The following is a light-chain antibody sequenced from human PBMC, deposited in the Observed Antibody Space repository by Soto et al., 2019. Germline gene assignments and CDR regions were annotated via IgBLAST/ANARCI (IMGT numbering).Light chain of an antibody. CDR1: QSISSW. Sequence: DIQMTQSPSTLSASVGDRVTITCRASQSISSWLAWYQQKPGKAPKLLIYDASSLESGVPSRFSGSGSGTEFTLTISSLQPDDFATYYCQQRGNWLFGQGTKLEIK. CDR2: DAS. V-gene: IGKV1-5*01. J-gene: IGKJ2*01. CDR3: QQRGNWL.